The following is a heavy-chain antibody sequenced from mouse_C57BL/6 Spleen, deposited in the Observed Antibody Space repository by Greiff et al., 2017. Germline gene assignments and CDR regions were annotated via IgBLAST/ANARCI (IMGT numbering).Heavy chain of an antibody. D-gene: IGHD2-5*01. V-gene: IGHV1-26*01. J-gene: IGHJ2*01. CDR3: AREGGYSNYAPYFDY. CDR1: GYTFTDYY. CDR2: INPNNGGT. Sequence: EVQLQQSGPELVKPGASVKISCKASGYTFTDYYMNWVKQSHGKSLEWIGDINPNNGGTSYNQKFKGKATLTVDKSSSTAYMELRSLTSEDSAVYYCAREGGYSNYAPYFDYWGQGTTLTVSS.